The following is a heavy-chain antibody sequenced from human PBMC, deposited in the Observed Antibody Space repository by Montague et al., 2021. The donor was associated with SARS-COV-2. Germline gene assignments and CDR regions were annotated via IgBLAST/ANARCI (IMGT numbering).Heavy chain of an antibody. V-gene: IGHV4-34*01. J-gene: IGHJ6*03. CDR1: GGSFSGYY. D-gene: IGHD6-19*01. CDR2: MNHSGAA. CDR3: ARGLGGSYSGGWVPIARFDFYHYMDV. Sequence: SETLSLTCAVYGGSFSGYYWSWIRQPPGRGLEWIGEMNHSGAANYNPSLKSRVTISVDTSKNQFSLKLTSMTAADTGVYYCARGLGGSYSGGWVPIARFDFYHYMDVWAKGTTVSVAS.